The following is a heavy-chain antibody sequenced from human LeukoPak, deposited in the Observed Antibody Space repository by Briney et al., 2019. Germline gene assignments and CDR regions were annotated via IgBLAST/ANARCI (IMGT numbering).Heavy chain of an antibody. V-gene: IGHV3-23*01. CDR1: GFTINAW. CDR3: ARRRHYYDSSGPFDY. D-gene: IGHD3-22*01. CDR2: ISGSGGSA. J-gene: IGHJ4*02. Sequence: HGGSLRLSCAASGFTINAWMAWVRQAPGKGLEWVSAISGSGGSAYYADSVKGRFTISRDNSKNTVYLQMNSLRAEGTAAYYCARRRHYYDSSGPFDYWGQGTLVTVSS.